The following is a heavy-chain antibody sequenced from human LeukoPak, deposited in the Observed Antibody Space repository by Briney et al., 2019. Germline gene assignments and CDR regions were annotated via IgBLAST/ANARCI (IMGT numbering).Heavy chain of an antibody. CDR2: IQSKTDGGTI. Sequence: AGGSLRLSCAASGFTFTNAWMNWVRQAPGKGLEWVGRIQSKTDGGTIDYAAPVKGRFTISRDDSRNTLYPQMNSLKTEDTAVYYCTCQYYDSSGLVSWGQGTLVTVSS. CDR3: TCQYYDSSGLVS. V-gene: IGHV3-15*01. CDR1: GFTFTNAW. J-gene: IGHJ5*02. D-gene: IGHD3-22*01.